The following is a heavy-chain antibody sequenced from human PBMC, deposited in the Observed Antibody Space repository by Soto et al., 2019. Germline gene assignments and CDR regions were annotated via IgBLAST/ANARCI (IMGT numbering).Heavy chain of an antibody. D-gene: IGHD4-17*01. J-gene: IGHJ5*02. CDR1: GFTFGRFG. V-gene: IGHV3-30*18. Sequence: QVQLVESGGGVVQPGRSLRLSCAASGFTFGRFGMHWVRQAPGEGLAWVTFISYDGGNTEYAASVKGRFTVSRDNSKNTLYLQMNSLRAEDTAFYFCAKEIRANLDDYGDYDWFDPWGQGTLVIVSS. CDR2: ISYDGGNT. CDR3: AKEIRANLDDYGDYDWFDP.